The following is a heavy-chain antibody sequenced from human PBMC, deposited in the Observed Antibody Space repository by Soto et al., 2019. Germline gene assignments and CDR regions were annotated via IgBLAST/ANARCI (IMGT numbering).Heavy chain of an antibody. J-gene: IGHJ4*02. D-gene: IGHD3-16*01. Sequence: GSLRLSCAASGFAFSDYAMTWVRQAPGKGLEWVSDISDGDGATHYADSVKGRFTISRDDSKNTLYLQMDSLRAEDAAVYYCAKGRTFFDFWGKGTLVTVSS. V-gene: IGHV3-23*01. CDR2: ISDGDGAT. CDR3: AKGRTFFDF. CDR1: GFAFSDYA.